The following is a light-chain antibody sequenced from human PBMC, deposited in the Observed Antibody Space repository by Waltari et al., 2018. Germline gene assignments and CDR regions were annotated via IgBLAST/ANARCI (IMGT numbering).Light chain of an antibody. V-gene: IGKV2-28*01. CDR1: QSLLHSNGFNY. J-gene: IGKJ1*01. Sequence: PASISCRSSQSLLHSNGFNYLDWFVQKPGQSPQLLIYLGSNRASGVPDRVTGSGSGTDFTLQISRVEAEDVGVYFCMQTTQTPWTFGQGTKVEI. CDR2: LGS. CDR3: MQTTQTPWT.